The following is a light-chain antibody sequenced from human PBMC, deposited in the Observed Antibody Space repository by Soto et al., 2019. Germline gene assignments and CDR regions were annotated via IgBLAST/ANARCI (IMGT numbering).Light chain of an antibody. Sequence: DIQMTQSPSTLSASEGDRVTITCRASQSIGNWLAWYQQKTGKAPKLLIYKASILQSGVPARFSGSGSGTEFTLTISSLQPDDFATYYCQQYDSYPYTFGQGPRWIS. CDR3: QQYDSYPYT. V-gene: IGKV1-5*03. CDR1: QSIGNW. CDR2: KAS. J-gene: IGKJ2*01.